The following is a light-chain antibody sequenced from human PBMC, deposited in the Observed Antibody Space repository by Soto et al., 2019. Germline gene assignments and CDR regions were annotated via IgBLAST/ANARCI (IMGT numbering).Light chain of an antibody. J-gene: IGKJ1*01. Sequence: DIQMTQSPSTLSASVGDRVTITCLASQSISNWLAWYQQKPGKAPKLLIYDASILESGVPSRFSGSGSGTEFTLTISSLQPDDFAAYYCQHYSGYSSTFGQGTKVDIK. CDR2: DAS. CDR1: QSISNW. CDR3: QHYSGYSST. V-gene: IGKV1-5*01.